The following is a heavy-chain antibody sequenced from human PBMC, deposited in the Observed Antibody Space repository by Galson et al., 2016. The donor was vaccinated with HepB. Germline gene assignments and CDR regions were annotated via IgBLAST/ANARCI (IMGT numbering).Heavy chain of an antibody. CDR3: ARKGYSNDFDY. J-gene: IGHJ4*02. CDR2: INPDSTFI. D-gene: IGHD5-18*01. CDR1: GFNFNTFS. Sequence: SLRLSCAASGFNFNTFSINWVRQAPGKGLEWVSSINPDSTFIYHAESVKGRFTISRDNAKNSLYLQMNSLRAEDTAVYYCARKGYSNDFDYWGQGTLVTVSS. V-gene: IGHV3-21*01.